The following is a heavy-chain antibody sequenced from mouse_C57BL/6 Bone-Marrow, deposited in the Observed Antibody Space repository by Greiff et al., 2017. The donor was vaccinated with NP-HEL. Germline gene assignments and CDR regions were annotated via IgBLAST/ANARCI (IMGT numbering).Heavy chain of an antibody. CDR1: GYTFTDYN. V-gene: IGHV1-18*01. D-gene: IGHD2-1*01. J-gene: IGHJ4*01. CDR2: INPSNGGT. Sequence: VQLQQSGPELVKPGASVKIPCKASGYTFTDYNMDWVKQSHGKSLEWIGDINPSNGGTIYNQKFKGKATLTVDKSSSTAYMELRSLTSEDTAVYYCASSIYSGAMDYWGQGTSVTVSS. CDR3: ASSIYSGAMDY.